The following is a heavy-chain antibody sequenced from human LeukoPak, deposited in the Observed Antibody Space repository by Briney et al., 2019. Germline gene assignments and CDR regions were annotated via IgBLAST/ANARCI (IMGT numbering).Heavy chain of an antibody. D-gene: IGHD6-13*01. Sequence: GGSLRLSCAASGFTFSSYGMHWVRQAPGKGLEWVAFIRYDGSNKYYADSVKGRFTISRDNSKNTLYLQMNSLRAEDTAVYYCAKEGSSSCSFDYWGQGTLVTVSS. CDR1: GFTFSSYG. CDR2: IRYDGSNK. CDR3: AKEGSSSCSFDY. V-gene: IGHV3-30*02. J-gene: IGHJ4*02.